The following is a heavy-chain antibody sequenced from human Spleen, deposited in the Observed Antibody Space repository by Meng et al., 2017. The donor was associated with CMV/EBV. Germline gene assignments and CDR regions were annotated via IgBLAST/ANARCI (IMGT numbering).Heavy chain of an antibody. CDR2: IGHSGFT. V-gene: IGHV4-39*01. D-gene: IGHD3-3*01. CDR1: GGSISTSGYY. J-gene: IGHJ6*03. Sequence: QLQGSGPGRVRPSEALSLTCSVSGGSISTSGYYWGWIRQPPGKGLEWIGSIGHSGFTYYTPSLKSRVTVSIDTSRNQFSLWLISVTAADTAVYYCARGLFLEHYMDVWGKGTMVTVSS. CDR3: ARGLFLEHYMDV.